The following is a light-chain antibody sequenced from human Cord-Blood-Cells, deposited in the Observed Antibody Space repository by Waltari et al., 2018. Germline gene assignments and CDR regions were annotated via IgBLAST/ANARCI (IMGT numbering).Light chain of an antibody. CDR2: DAS. CDR1: QSVSSY. Sequence: EIVLTQSPATLSFSPGERATLPCRASQSVSSYLAWYQQKPGQAPRLLIYDASNRATGIPARFSGSGSGTDFTLTISSLEPEDFAVYYCQQRSNWWTFGQGTKVEIK. J-gene: IGKJ1*01. V-gene: IGKV3-11*01. CDR3: QQRSNWWT.